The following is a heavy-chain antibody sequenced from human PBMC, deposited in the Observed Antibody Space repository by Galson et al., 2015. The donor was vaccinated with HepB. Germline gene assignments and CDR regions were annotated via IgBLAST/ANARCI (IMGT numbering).Heavy chain of an antibody. Sequence: SVKVSCKASGGTFSSYAISWVRQAPGQGLEWMGGIIPIFGIANYAQKFQGRVTITADESTSTAYMELSSLRSEDTAVYYYASSSASRGPFDIWGQGTMVTVSS. CDR1: GGTFSSYA. D-gene: IGHD6-6*01. V-gene: IGHV1-69*13. J-gene: IGHJ3*02. CDR2: IIPIFGIA. CDR3: ASSSASRGPFDI.